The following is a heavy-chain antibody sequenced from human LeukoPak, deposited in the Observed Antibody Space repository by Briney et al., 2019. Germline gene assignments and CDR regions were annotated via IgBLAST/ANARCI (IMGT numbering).Heavy chain of an antibody. Sequence: PGGSLRLSCVASGFTFRTYSMNWVRAAPGKGLEWVSYISSSSSTIVYAESVKGLIIISRDNAKSSLYLQMNSLRDEDTAVYYCAGIHGFDIWGQGTMVTVSS. CDR3: AGIHGFDI. CDR1: GFTFRTYS. CDR2: ISSSSSTI. J-gene: IGHJ3*02. V-gene: IGHV3-48*02.